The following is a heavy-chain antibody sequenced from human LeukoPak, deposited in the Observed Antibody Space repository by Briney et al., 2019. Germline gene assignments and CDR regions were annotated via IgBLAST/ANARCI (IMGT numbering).Heavy chain of an antibody. D-gene: IGHD3-3*01. V-gene: IGHV4-31*03. CDR1: GGSISSGGYY. Sequence: SETLSLTCTVSGGSISSGGYYWSWIRQHPGKGLEWIGYIYYSGSTYYNPSLKSRVTISVDTSKNQFSLKLSSVTAADTAVYYCARGAHSYDFWSGSLYYHGMDVWGQGTTVTVSS. CDR2: IYYSGST. CDR3: ARGAHSYDFWSGSLYYHGMDV. J-gene: IGHJ6*02.